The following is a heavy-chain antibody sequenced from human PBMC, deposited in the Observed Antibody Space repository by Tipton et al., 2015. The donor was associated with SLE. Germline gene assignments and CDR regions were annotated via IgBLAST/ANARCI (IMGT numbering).Heavy chain of an antibody. CDR3: ARLNFLSMTARFSFDY. D-gene: IGHD3-22*01. V-gene: IGHV4-59*01. J-gene: IGHJ4*02. Sequence: LRLSCTVSGASFSGAYWSWLRQPPGQGPEWLGHVHYSGSTNYNPSLKSRVTISLETSKSQFSLKLSSVTSADTAVYHCARLNFLSMTARFSFDYWGQGSLVTVSS. CDR1: GASFSGAY. CDR2: VHYSGST.